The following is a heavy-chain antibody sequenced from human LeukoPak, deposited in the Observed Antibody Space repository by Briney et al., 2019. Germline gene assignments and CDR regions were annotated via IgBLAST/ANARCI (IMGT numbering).Heavy chain of an antibody. CDR3: AKVGSSSSFG. CDR2: ISYDGSNK. D-gene: IGHD6-6*01. CDR1: GFTFSSYG. J-gene: IGHJ4*02. V-gene: IGHV3-30*18. Sequence: PGKSLRLSCAASGFTFSSYGMHWVRQAPGKGLEWVAVISYDGSNKYYADSVKGRFTISRDNSKNTLYLQMNSLRAEDTAVYYCAKVGSSSSFGWSQGTLVTVSS.